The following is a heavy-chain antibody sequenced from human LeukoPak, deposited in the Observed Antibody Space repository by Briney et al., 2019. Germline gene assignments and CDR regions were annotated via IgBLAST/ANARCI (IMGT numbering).Heavy chain of an antibody. CDR3: AKHRFESGGYHSTD. J-gene: IGHJ4*02. D-gene: IGHD3-22*01. V-gene: IGHV3-23*01. Sequence: GGSLRLSCSGSGFAFGDYTVSWVRQAPGKGLAWVSTISGGSGSTYCADSVKGRFTISRDNSKNTLYLQMNSLRDEDTAVYYCAKHRFESGGYHSTDWGQGTLVTVSS. CDR1: GFAFGDYT. CDR2: ISGGSGST.